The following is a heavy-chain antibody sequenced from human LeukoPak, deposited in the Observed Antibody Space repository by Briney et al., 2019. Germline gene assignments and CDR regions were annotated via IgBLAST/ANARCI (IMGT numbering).Heavy chain of an antibody. Sequence: SETLSLTCTVSGGSVSSNSNYWSWVRQPPGKGLEWIGYNSYFGSASYNPSLKSRVTISVDTSKNQFSLKLSSVTAADTAVYYCARDTPGGYDFWWFDPWGQGTLVTVSS. J-gene: IGHJ5*02. CDR1: GGSVSSNSNY. CDR2: NSYFGSA. CDR3: ARDTPGGYDFWWFDP. V-gene: IGHV4-61*01. D-gene: IGHD5-12*01.